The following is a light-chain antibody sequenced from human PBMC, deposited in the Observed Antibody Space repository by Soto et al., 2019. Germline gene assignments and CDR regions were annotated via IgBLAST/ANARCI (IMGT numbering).Light chain of an antibody. Sequence: QSVLTQPPSVSAAPGQKVTVSCSGSSSNIGKNYVSWYQQLPGTAPKLLIYDNYKRPLGIPDRFSGSKSGTSATLGITGLQTGDEADYYCGTWDSSLSAYVFGTGTKLTVL. V-gene: IGLV1-51*01. CDR1: SSNIGKNY. CDR3: GTWDSSLSAYV. J-gene: IGLJ1*01. CDR2: DNY.